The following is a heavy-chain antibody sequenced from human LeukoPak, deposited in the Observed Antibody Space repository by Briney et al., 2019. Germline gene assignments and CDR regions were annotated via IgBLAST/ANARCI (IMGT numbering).Heavy chain of an antibody. D-gene: IGHD6-19*01. CDR2: INHSGST. CDR3: AREASGLFDP. J-gene: IGHJ5*02. Sequence: SETLSLTCAVYGGSFSGYYWSWIRQPPGKGLEWIGEINHSGSTNYNPSLKSRVTISVDTSKNQFSLKLSSVTAADTAVYYCAREASGLFDPWGQGTLVTVSS. V-gene: IGHV4-34*01. CDR1: GGSFSGYY.